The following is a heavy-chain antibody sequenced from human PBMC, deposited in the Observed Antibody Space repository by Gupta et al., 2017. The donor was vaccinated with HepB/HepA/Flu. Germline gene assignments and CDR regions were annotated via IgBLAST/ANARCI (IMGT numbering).Heavy chain of an antibody. CDR1: GFIFSNNW. J-gene: IGHJ4*02. CDR3: VTGGTDY. Sequence: EVQLVESGGGLVQPGGSLRRSCIASGFIFSNNWMIWVRQVPGKGLEWVAIMNHDGSENFYVDSVKGRFTIARDNAENSLYLQMNSLRDEDTAVYYCVTGGTDYWGQGTLVTVSS. CDR2: MNHDGSEN. V-gene: IGHV3-7*01.